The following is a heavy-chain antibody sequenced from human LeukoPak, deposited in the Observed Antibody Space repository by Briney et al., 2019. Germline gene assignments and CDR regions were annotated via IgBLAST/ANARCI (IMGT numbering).Heavy chain of an antibody. CDR3: AKVPHYYYDSSGYYY. CDR1: GFTFSSYA. V-gene: IGHV3-23*01. D-gene: IGHD3-22*01. J-gene: IGHJ4*02. Sequence: GGSLRLSCAASGFTFSSYAMSWVRQAPGKGLEWVSAISGSGGSTYYADSVKGRFTISRDNSKNTLYLQMNSLRAEDTAVYYCAKVPHYYYDSSGYYYWGQGTLVTVSS. CDR2: ISGSGGST.